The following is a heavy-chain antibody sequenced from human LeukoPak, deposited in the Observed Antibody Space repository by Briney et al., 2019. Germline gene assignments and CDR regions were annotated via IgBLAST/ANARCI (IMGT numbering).Heavy chain of an antibody. Sequence: GGSLRLSCAASGFTFSSYEVNWVRQTPGKGLEWVSYISTSGSSTHYADSVKGRFTISRDNAQNSLCIQMNSLRAADTAVSYCARQYYYDTSGYDAFDIWGQGAMVTVSS. J-gene: IGHJ3*02. CDR2: ISTSGSST. D-gene: IGHD3-22*01. V-gene: IGHV3-48*03. CDR3: ARQYYYDTSGYDAFDI. CDR1: GFTFSSYE.